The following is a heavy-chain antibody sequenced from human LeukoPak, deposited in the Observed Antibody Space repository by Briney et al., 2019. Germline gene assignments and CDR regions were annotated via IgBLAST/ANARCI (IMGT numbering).Heavy chain of an antibody. CDR2: FDPEDGET. CDR1: GYTLTELS. D-gene: IGHD6-13*01. V-gene: IGHV1-24*01. CDR3: ATVLPRYSSSWDFDY. J-gene: IGHJ4*02. Sequence: ASVKVSSTVSGYTLTELSMHWVRQAPGNGLEWMGGFDPEDGETIYAQKFQGRVTMTEDTSTDTAYMELSSLRSEDTAVYYCATVLPRYSSSWDFDYWGQGALVTVSS.